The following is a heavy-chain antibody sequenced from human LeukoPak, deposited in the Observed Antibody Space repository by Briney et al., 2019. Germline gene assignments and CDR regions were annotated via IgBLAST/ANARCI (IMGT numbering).Heavy chain of an antibody. CDR1: GGSISSGGYY. J-gene: IGHJ4*02. CDR3: ARDWGYGGNSRYFDY. CDR2: IYYSGST. Sequence: SETLSLTCTVSGGSISSGGYYWSWIRQHPGKGLEWIGYIYYSGSTYYNPSLKSRVTISVDTSKNQFSLKLSSVTVADTAVYYCARDWGYGGNSRYFDYWGQGTLVTVSS. V-gene: IGHV4-31*03. D-gene: IGHD4-23*01.